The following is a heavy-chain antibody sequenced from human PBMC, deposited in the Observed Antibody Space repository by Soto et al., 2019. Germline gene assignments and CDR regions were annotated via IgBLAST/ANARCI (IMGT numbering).Heavy chain of an antibody. CDR3: ARHRRYCTSSSCYFRWFDP. CDR1: GGSFSGYY. D-gene: IGHD2-2*01. Sequence: SETLSLTCTVYGGSFSGYYCSWLRQPPGQGLEWIAEINHSGSTSYNPSLKSRVTISVDTSMNQFSLKLSSVTAADTASYFCARHRRYCTSSSCYFRWFDPWGQGTLVTVSS. V-gene: IGHV4-34*01. CDR2: INHSGST. J-gene: IGHJ5*02.